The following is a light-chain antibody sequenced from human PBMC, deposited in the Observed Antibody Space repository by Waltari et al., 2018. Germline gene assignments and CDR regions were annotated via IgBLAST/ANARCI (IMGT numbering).Light chain of an antibody. J-gene: IGKJ4*01. CDR3: QQYNSYSLLS. V-gene: IGKV1-5*03. CDR2: KAS. CDR1: QRISNW. Sequence: DIQMTQSPSTLSASVGDRFTITCRASQRISNWFAWYQQKPGKDPKSLIYKASTLESGVPSRFSGSGSGTEFTLTISSLQPDDFATYYCQQYNSYSLLSFGGGTKVEIK.